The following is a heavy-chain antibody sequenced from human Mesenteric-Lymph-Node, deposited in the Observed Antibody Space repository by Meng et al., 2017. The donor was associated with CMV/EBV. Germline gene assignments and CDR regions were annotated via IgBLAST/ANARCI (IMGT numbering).Heavy chain of an antibody. J-gene: IGHJ5*02. CDR3: ARDRGLGGWFDP. V-gene: IGHV3-66*02. CDR1: GFPFSNYA. CDR2: IYSGGIT. Sequence: GESLKISCAASGFPFSNYAMNWVRQAPGKGLEWVSIIYSGGITYYADSVMGRFTISRDNSKNTLYLQMNSLGAEDTAVYYCARDRGLGGWFDPWGQGTLVTVSS. D-gene: IGHD3-10*01.